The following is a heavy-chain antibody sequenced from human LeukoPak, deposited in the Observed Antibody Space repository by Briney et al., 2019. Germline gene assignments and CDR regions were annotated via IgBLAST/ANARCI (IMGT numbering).Heavy chain of an antibody. V-gene: IGHV4-34*01. CDR2: INHSGST. Sequence: SETLSPTCAVYGGSFSGYYWSWIRQPPGKGLEWIGEINHSGSTNYNPSLKSRVTISVDTSKNQFSLKLSSVTAADTAVYYCARDDSGSYHQLGVWGQGTTVTVSS. J-gene: IGHJ6*02. D-gene: IGHD1-26*01. CDR1: GGSFSGYY. CDR3: ARDDSGSYHQLGV.